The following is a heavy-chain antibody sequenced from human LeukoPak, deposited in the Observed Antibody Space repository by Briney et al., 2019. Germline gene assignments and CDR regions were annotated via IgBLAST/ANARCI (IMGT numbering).Heavy chain of an antibody. D-gene: IGHD3-22*01. J-gene: IGHJ4*02. CDR3: ARGSYYDSSGYRGDFDY. CDR2: INPNSGGT. CDR1: GYTFTGYY. V-gene: IGHV1-2*02. Sequence: ASVKVSCKASGYTFTGYYMHWVRQAPGQGLEWMGWINPNSGGTNYAQKFQGRVTMTRGTSISTAYMELSRLRSDDTAVYYCARGSYYDSSGYRGDFDYWGQGTLVTVSS.